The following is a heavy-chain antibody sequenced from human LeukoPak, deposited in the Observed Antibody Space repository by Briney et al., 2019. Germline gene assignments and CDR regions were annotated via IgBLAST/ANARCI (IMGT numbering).Heavy chain of an antibody. CDR2: IYSSGNT. CDR1: AGSISSYY. CDR3: ARGGVVVQDAFDI. V-gene: IGHV4-59*08. J-gene: IGHJ3*02. Sequence: SETLSLTCTVSAGSISSYYWGWIRQPPGKGLEWIGSIYSSGNTNDNPSLKSRLTISVNTSKNQFSLKLTSVTAADTAMYYCARGGVVVQDAFDIWGQGTMVTVSS. D-gene: IGHD1-1*01.